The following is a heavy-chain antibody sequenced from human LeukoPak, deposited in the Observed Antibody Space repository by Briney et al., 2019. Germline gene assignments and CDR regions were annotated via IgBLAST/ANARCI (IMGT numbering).Heavy chain of an antibody. Sequence: PGRSLRLSCAASGFTFNSYGMRWVRQVPGKGLEWVAFIRYDGSNKYYADSVKGRFTISRDNSKNTLYLQMNSLRAEDTAVYYCGKVADAFDIWGQGTMVTVSS. V-gene: IGHV3-30*02. CDR1: GFTFNSYG. CDR2: IRYDGSNK. J-gene: IGHJ3*02. CDR3: GKVADAFDI.